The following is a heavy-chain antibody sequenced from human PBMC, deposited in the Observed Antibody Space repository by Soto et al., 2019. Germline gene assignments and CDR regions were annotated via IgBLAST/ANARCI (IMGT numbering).Heavy chain of an antibody. Sequence: QLQLQESGPGLVKPSETLSLTCTVSGGSISSSSYYWGWIRQPPGKGLEWIGSIYYSGSTYYNPSLKSLVAISVDTSKHQFSLMLSSVTAADPAVYYCASSSRANYYYYGMDVWGQGTTVTVSS. CDR1: GGSISSSSYY. J-gene: IGHJ6*02. V-gene: IGHV4-39*01. CDR3: ASSSRANYYYYGMDV. CDR2: IYYSGST.